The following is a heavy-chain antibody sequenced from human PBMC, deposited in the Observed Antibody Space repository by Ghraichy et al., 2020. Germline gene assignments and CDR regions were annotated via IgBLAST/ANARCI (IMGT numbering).Heavy chain of an antibody. CDR3: ARCQWAARSGYYDYYFDY. J-gene: IGHJ4*02. V-gene: IGHV4-59*01. Sequence: SETLSLTCTVSGGSISSYYWSWIRQPPGKGLEWIGYIYYSGSTNYNPSLKSRVTISVDTSKNQFSLKLSSVTAADTAVYYCARCQWAARSGYYDYYFDYWGQGTLVTVSS. CDR2: IYYSGST. CDR1: GGSISSYY. D-gene: IGHD3-3*01.